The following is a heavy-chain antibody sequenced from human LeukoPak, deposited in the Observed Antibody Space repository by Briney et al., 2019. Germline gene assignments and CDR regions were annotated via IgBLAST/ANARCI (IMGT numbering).Heavy chain of an antibody. V-gene: IGHV1-2*02. D-gene: IGHD2-21*01. J-gene: IGHJ4*02. Sequence: ASVKVSCKASGYTFTGYYIHWVRQAPGLGLEWVGWISPNSGGTNYAQKFQGRVTMTRDTSISTAYMELSMLKSDDTAVYYCAKVSVAVPTADAIPDYFDFWGQGTLVTVSS. CDR2: ISPNSGGT. CDR1: GYTFTGYY. CDR3: AKVSVAVPTADAIPDYFDF.